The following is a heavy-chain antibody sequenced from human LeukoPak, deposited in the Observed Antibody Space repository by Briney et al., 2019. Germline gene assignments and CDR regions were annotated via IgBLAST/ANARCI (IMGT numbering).Heavy chain of an antibody. CDR3: ARDPIVGATTDWFDP. CDR1: GYTFTSYD. CDR2: MNPHSGNT. J-gene: IGHJ5*02. D-gene: IGHD1-26*01. V-gene: IGHV1-8*01. Sequence: ASAKVSCKASGYTFTSYDINWVRQATGQGLEWMGWMNPHSGNTVYAQKFQGRVTMTRNTAISTAYMELSSLRSEDTAVYYCARDPIVGATTDWFDPWGQGTLVTVSS.